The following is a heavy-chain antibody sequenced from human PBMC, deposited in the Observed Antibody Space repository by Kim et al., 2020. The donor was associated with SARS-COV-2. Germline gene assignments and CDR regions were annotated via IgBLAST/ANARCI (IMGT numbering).Heavy chain of an antibody. V-gene: IGHV2-5*02. CDR3: AHRRPYYDSSGYYSDFDY. CDR1: GFSLSTSGVG. Sequence: SGPTLVNPTQTLTLTCTFSGFSLSTSGVGVGWIRQPPGKALEWLALIYWDDDKRYSPSLKSRLTITKDTSKNQVVLTMTNMDPVDTATYYCAHRRPYYDSSGYYSDFDYWGQGTLVTVSS. CDR2: IYWDDDK. J-gene: IGHJ4*02. D-gene: IGHD3-22*01.